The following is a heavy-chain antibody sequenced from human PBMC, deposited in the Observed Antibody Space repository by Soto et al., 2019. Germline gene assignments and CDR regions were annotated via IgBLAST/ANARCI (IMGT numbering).Heavy chain of an antibody. CDR3: SKAHLGHPHNIAAAPYYFDY. CDR1: KIIFNDNS. D-gene: IGHD6-13*01. CDR2: ISSDGGNR. J-gene: IGHJ4*02. Sequence: APKIIFNDNSMHLGRHALIKRQEWVAVISSDGGNRYFADSLKGRFTVSRDNSKNTLFLQLNTLTTEDTAVYFCSKAHLGHPHNIAAAPYYFDYWGQGTRVTVSS. V-gene: IGHV3-30*18.